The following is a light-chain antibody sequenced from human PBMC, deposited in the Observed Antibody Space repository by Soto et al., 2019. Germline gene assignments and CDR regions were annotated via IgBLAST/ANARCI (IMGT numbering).Light chain of an antibody. Sequence: EIVLTQSPGTLSLSPGERATLSCRASQSISSSYLAWYQQKPGQAPRLLIYAASSRATGIPDRFSGSGSGTDFTLTISILEPEDFAVYYWQQYGSSSYTFGQGTQLELK. CDR1: QSISSSY. J-gene: IGKJ2*01. V-gene: IGKV3-20*01. CDR3: QQYGSSSYT. CDR2: AAS.